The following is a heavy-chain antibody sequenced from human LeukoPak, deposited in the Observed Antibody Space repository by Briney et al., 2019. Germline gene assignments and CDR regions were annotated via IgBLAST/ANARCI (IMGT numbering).Heavy chain of an antibody. CDR2: IRYDGSNR. Sequence: GGSLRLXCAASGFTFSSYGMHWVRQAPGKGLEWVAFIRYDGSNRYYADSVKGRFTISRDNSKNTLYLQMNSLRAEDTAVYYCAKDQSSSGWYFGYWGQGTLVTVSP. J-gene: IGHJ4*02. CDR3: AKDQSSSGWYFGY. CDR1: GFTFSSYG. V-gene: IGHV3-30*02. D-gene: IGHD6-19*01.